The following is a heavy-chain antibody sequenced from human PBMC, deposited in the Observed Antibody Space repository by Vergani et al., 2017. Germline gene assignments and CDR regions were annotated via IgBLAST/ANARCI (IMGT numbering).Heavy chain of an antibody. CDR3: ARDTVTGSRYFDY. CDR1: GFTFSNYG. V-gene: IGHV3-30*02. J-gene: IGHJ4*02. CDR2: IRYDGSNT. D-gene: IGHD6-19*01. Sequence: QVQLVESGGGVVQPGGSLRLSCGASGFTFSNYGMHWVRQAPGKGLEWVTFIRYDGSNTYYADCVKGRFTISRDNSKNTLFLQMNSLRPEDTAVYYCARDTVTGSRYFDYWGQGTLVTVSS.